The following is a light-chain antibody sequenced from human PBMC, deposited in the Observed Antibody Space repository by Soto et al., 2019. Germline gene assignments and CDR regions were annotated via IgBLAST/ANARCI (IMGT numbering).Light chain of an antibody. J-gene: IGKJ3*01. CDR2: GES. CDR1: QSVSSSY. CDR3: QQYGSSPRFT. Sequence: EIVLTQSPGTLSLSPGERATLSCRASQSVSSSYLAWYQQKSRQAHRLLIYGESSRATGIPDRFSGRGSGTDFTLTISRLEPEDFAVYYCQQYGSSPRFTFGPGTKVDIK. V-gene: IGKV3-20*01.